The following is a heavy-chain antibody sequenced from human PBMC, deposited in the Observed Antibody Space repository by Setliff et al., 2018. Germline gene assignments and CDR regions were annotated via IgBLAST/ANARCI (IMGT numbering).Heavy chain of an antibody. CDR3: VREGVHSRSSTDYRYYMDV. CDR1: GGTFSSYG. D-gene: IGHD6-6*01. V-gene: IGHV1-69*05. J-gene: IGHJ6*03. CDR2: TIPMFGTT. Sequence: SVKVSCKASGGTFSSYGISWGRQAPGQGLEWMGGTIPMFGTTNYARKFQGRVTIITDESTSTAYMQLSSLGSEDTAVYYCVREGVHSRSSTDYRYYMDVWGKGTTVTVSS.